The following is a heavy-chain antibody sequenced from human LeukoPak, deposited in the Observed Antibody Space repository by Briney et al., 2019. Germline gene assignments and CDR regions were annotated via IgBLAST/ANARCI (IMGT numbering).Heavy chain of an antibody. CDR2: INPNSGGT. J-gene: IGHJ3*02. CDR1: GYTFTGYY. D-gene: IGHD3-22*01. Sequence: ASVKVSCKASGYTFTGYYMHWVREAPGPGLEWMGWINPNSGGTNYAQKFQGRVTMTRDTSISTAYMELSRLRSEDTAVYYCARKLEDYDSSGYYELSCAFDIWGQGTMVTVSP. CDR3: ARKLEDYDSSGYYELSCAFDI. V-gene: IGHV1-2*02.